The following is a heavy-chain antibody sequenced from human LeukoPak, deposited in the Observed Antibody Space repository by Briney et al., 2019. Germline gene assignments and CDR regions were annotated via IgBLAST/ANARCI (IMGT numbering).Heavy chain of an antibody. Sequence: ASVKVSCKASGYTFTNYGTSWVRQAPGQGLEWMGWISAYNGNTNYAQKLQGRVIMTTDTSTNTAYMELRSLRSDDTAVYYCARVEFGESSSYGMDVWGQGTTVTVSS. V-gene: IGHV1-18*01. CDR2: ISAYNGNT. J-gene: IGHJ6*02. CDR1: GYTFTNYG. D-gene: IGHD3-10*01. CDR3: ARVEFGESSSYGMDV.